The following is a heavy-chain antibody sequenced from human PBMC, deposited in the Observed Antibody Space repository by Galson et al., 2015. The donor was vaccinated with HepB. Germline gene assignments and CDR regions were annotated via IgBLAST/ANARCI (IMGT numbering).Heavy chain of an antibody. D-gene: IGHD6-13*01. CDR2: ISYDGSNK. CDR3: ARGRFYRQELSPNGMDV. J-gene: IGHJ6*02. Sequence: SLRLSCAASGFTFSCYTMHWVRQAPGKGLEWVAVISYDGSNKYYADSVKGRFTISRDNSKNTLFLQMNSLRAEDTAVYYCARGRFYRQELSPNGMDVWGQGTTVTVSS. V-gene: IGHV3-30*04. CDR1: GFTFSCYT.